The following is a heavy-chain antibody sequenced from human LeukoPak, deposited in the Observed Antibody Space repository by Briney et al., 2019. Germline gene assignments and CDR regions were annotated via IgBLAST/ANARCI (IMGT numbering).Heavy chain of an antibody. V-gene: IGHV3-48*01. CDR3: ARNLNTADDY. CDR1: GFTFSDSS. D-gene: IGHD5-18*01. J-gene: IGHJ4*02. Sequence: PGGPLRLSCTASGFTFSDSSMNWVRQAPGKGLEWLSYISSSSTTIYYADSVKGRFTISRDDAKNSLYLQMNSLRAEDTAVYYCARNLNTADDYGGQGILVTVSS. CDR2: ISSSSTTI.